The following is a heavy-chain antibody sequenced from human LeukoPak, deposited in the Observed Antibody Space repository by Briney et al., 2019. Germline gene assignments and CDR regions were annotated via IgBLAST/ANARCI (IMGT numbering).Heavy chain of an antibody. Sequence: GGSLRLSCTASGFTFSRSWMNWIRQAPGKGLEWVANINPDGDGMRFVDSVKGRFTMSRDNAQSSLHLKMNSLRGEDTAFYYCAAWTDRGYSYWGQGGLVTVSS. V-gene: IGHV3-7*01. CDR3: AAWTDRGYSY. D-gene: IGHD5-12*01. CDR1: GFTFSRSW. CDR2: INPDGDGM. J-gene: IGHJ4*02.